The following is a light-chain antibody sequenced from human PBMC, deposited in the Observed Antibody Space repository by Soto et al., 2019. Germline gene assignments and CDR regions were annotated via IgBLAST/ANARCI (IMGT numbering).Light chain of an antibody. CDR2: EVT. Sequence: QSALTQPPSASGSPGQSVTISCTGTSSDVGGYNSVSWYQHHSGKAPKLIIYEVTKRPSGVPDRFSGSKSGNTASLTVSGLLAEDEADYYCSSHAGISNVVFGGGTQLTVL. V-gene: IGLV2-8*01. CDR1: SSDVGGYNS. J-gene: IGLJ3*02. CDR3: SSHAGISNVV.